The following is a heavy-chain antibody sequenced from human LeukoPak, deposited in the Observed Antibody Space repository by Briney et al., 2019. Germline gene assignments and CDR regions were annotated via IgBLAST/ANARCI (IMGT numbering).Heavy chain of an antibody. Sequence: SETLSLTCTVSGGSISSGSYYWSWIRQPAGKGLEWIGRIYTSGSTNYNPSLKSRVTISVDTSKNQFSLKLSSVTAADTAVYYCARDRGDYIDYWGPGTLVTVSS. CDR3: ARDRGDYIDY. CDR2: IYTSGST. CDR1: GGSISSGSYY. D-gene: IGHD3-10*01. V-gene: IGHV4-61*02. J-gene: IGHJ4*02.